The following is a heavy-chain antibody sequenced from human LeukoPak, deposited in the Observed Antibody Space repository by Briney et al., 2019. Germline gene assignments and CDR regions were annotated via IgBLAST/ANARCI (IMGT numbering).Heavy chain of an antibody. CDR3: ARGVYDILTGYTGHAFDI. CDR2: ISYDGSNK. CDR1: GFTFSSYA. V-gene: IGHV3-30-3*01. D-gene: IGHD3-9*01. Sequence: GGSLRLSCAASGFTFSSYAMHWVRQAPGKGLEWVAVISYDGSNKYYADSVKGRFTISRDNSKNTLYLQMNSLRAEDTAVYYCARGVYDILTGYTGHAFDIWGQGTMVTVSS. J-gene: IGHJ3*02.